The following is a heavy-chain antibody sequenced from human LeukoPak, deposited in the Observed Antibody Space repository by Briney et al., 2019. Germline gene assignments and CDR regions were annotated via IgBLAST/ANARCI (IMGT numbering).Heavy chain of an antibody. CDR2: IRYDGSNK. V-gene: IGHV3-30*02. CDR3: AKSSPTQYSDDGSDY. CDR1: GFTFSSYG. D-gene: IGHD6-6*01. Sequence: GGSLRLSCAASGFTFSSYGVHWVRQAPGKGLEWVAFIRYDGSNKYYADSVKGRFTISRDNSKNTLYLQMNSLRAEDTAVYYCAKSSPTQYSDDGSDYWGQGTLVTVSS. J-gene: IGHJ4*02.